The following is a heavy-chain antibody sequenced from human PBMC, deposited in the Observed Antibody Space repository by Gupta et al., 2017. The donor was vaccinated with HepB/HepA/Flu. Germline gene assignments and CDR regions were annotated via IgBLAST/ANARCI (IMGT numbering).Heavy chain of an antibody. V-gene: IGHV4-31*03. D-gene: IGHD1-1*01. J-gene: IGHJ5*02. CDR2: IYYSGST. CDR3: ARDTQMHDRENWFDP. Sequence: QVQLQESGPGLVKPSQTLSLTCTVSGGSISSGGYYWSWIRQHPGKGLEWIGYIYYSGSTYYNPSLKSRVTISVDTSKNQFSLKLSSVTAADTAVYYCARDTQMHDRENWFDPGGQGTLVTVSS. CDR1: GGSISSGGYY.